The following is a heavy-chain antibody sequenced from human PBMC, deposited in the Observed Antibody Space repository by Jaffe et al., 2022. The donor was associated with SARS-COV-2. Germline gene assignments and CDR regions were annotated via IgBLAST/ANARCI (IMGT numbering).Heavy chain of an antibody. V-gene: IGHV5-51*01. CDR1: GYSFTSYW. Sequence: EVQLVQSGPEVKKPGESLKISCKGSGYSFTSYWVGWVRQMPGKGLEWMGIIFPADSDTRYSPSFQGQVTISADKSINTAYLQWSSLKASDTAMFYCARVPWDGYYFDYWGQGTLVTVSS. CDR3: ARVPWDGYYFDY. J-gene: IGHJ4*02. CDR2: IFPADSDT. D-gene: IGHD1-26*01.